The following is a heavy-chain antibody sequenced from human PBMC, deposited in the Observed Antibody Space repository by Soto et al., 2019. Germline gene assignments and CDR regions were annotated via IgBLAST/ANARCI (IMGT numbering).Heavy chain of an antibody. Sequence: GGSLRLSCAVSGFICSSYDMSWVRQAPGKGLAWVSTILVGGSTHYEDSVQGRFTISRDTSKNTVYLHMNSLTAGDTAVYYCAKATATGGGAFQIYGQGTMVTVSS. J-gene: IGHJ3*02. CDR1: GFICSSYD. D-gene: IGHD2-8*02. CDR2: ILVGGST. V-gene: IGHV3-23*01. CDR3: AKATATGGGAFQI.